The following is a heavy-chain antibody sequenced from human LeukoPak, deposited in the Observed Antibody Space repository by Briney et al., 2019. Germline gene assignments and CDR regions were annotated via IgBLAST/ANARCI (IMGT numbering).Heavy chain of an antibody. Sequence: GGSLRLSCAASGFTFSSYWMSWVRQAPGKGLEWVSYISSSGSTIYYADSVKGRFTISRDNAKNSLYLQMNSLRAEDTAVYYCARVYRDIVVVPAAMGVDYWGQGTLVTVSS. J-gene: IGHJ4*02. CDR3: ARVYRDIVVVPAAMGVDY. CDR1: GFTFSSYW. D-gene: IGHD2-2*01. CDR2: ISSSGSTI. V-gene: IGHV3-48*04.